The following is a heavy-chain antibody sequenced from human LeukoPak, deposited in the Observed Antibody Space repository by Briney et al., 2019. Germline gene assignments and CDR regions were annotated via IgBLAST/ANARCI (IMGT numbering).Heavy chain of an antibody. Sequence: ASVKVSCKASGYTFTSYDINWVQQATGQGLEWMGWMNPNSGNTGYAQKFQGRVTITRNTSISTAYMELSSLRSEDTAVYYCARPSVGYDFWSGYLYYFDYWGQGTLVTVSS. CDR3: ARPSVGYDFWSGYLYYFDY. J-gene: IGHJ4*02. CDR2: MNPNSGNT. CDR1: GYTFTSYD. V-gene: IGHV1-8*03. D-gene: IGHD3-3*01.